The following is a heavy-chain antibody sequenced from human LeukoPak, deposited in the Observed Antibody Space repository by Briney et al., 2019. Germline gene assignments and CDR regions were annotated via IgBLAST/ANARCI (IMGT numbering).Heavy chain of an antibody. V-gene: IGHV4-39*01. CDR1: GGSISSSSHY. CDR3: ARHWAYCSGGTCYSFDD. Sequence: SETLSLTCIVSGGSISSSSHYWGWIRQPPGKGLEWIGSIYYSGSTHYSPSLKSRVTISVDTSKNQFPLKLRSVTAADTAVYHCARHWAYCSGGTCYSFDDWGQGTLVTVSS. D-gene: IGHD2-15*01. CDR2: IYYSGST. J-gene: IGHJ4*02.